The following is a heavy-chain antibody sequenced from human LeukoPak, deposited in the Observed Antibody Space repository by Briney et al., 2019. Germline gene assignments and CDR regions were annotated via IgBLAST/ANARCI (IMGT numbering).Heavy chain of an antibody. Sequence: GGSLRLSCAASGFPFSGSGMHWVRQAPGKGLEWVAIVWYDGSNQYYADSVKGRFTISRDNSKNTVDLQMNSLRVEDTAVYFCAKDKDTPATAQPQRGYFESWGQGTLVTVSS. V-gene: IGHV3-33*06. D-gene: IGHD2-21*02. CDR1: GFPFSGSG. J-gene: IGHJ4*02. CDR2: VWYDGSNQ. CDR3: AKDKDTPATAQPQRGYFES.